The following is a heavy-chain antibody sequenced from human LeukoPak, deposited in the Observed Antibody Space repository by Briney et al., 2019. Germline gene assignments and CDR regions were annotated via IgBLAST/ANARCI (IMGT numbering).Heavy chain of an antibody. CDR3: ARDDSSGYYDY. Sequence: GGSLRLSCTVSGFTFSSYWMSWVRQAPGKGLEWVANIKQDGSEKYYVDSVKGRFTISRDNTKNSLYLQMNSLRAEDTAVYYCARDDSSGYYDYWGQGTLVTVSS. J-gene: IGHJ4*02. D-gene: IGHD3-22*01. CDR2: IKQDGSEK. CDR1: GFTFSSYW. V-gene: IGHV3-7*01.